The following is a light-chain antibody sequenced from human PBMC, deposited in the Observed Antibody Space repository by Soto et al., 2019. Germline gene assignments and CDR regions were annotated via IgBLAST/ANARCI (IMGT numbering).Light chain of an antibody. CDR2: EVN. J-gene: IGLJ1*01. V-gene: IGLV2-14*01. CDR1: LRYVVGYNY. Sequence: QSVLTHPASVSWSPGHSITISFTGTLRYVVGYNYVSWYQQYPGKSPKLFIYEVNHWPSGVSNRFSGYKSGNTASLTISGLQAEDEADYYCSSYTISNTLPFVFGTRTKVTVL. CDR3: SSYTISNTLPFV.